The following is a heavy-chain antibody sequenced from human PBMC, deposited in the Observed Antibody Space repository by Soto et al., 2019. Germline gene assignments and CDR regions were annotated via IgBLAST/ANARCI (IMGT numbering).Heavy chain of an antibody. CDR1: GFTFSSYA. CDR2: ISGSGGST. J-gene: IGHJ6*03. CDR3: AKDGWNYDFWSGYYTWYYYYYMDV. V-gene: IGHV3-23*01. Sequence: EVQLLESGGGLVQPGGSLRLSCAASGFTFSSYAMSWVRQAPGKGLEWVSAISGSGGSTYYADSVKGRFTISRDNSKYTLYLQMNSLRAEDTAVYYCAKDGWNYDFWSGYYTWYYYYYMDVWGKGTTVTVSS. D-gene: IGHD3-3*01.